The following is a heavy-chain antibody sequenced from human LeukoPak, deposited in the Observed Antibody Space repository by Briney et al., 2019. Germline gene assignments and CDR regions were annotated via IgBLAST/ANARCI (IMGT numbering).Heavy chain of an antibody. CDR1: GYTFTSYY. CDR3: ARAPRYYDFWSGYWPPWNYYGMDV. Sequence: ASVKVSCKASGYTFTSYYMHWVRQAPGQGLEWMGIINPSGGSTGYAQKFQGRVTMTRDTSTSTVYMELSSLRSEDTAVYYCARAPRYYDFWSGYWPPWNYYGMDVWGQGTTVTVSS. D-gene: IGHD3-3*01. J-gene: IGHJ6*02. V-gene: IGHV1-46*01. CDR2: INPSGGST.